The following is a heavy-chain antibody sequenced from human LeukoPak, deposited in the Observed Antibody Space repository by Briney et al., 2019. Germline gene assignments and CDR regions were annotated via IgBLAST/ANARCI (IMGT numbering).Heavy chain of an antibody. CDR1: GSSITSYY. V-gene: IGHV4-4*07. J-gene: IGHJ4*02. Sequence: SETLSLTCTVSGSSITSYYWTWIRQPTGKGLEWIGRVYTSGSTNYNPSLKSRVTISVDTSKNQFSLKLSSVTAADTAVYYCASSPPGYDFWSGYSPFDYWGQGTLVTVSS. D-gene: IGHD3-3*01. CDR3: ASSPPGYDFWSGYSPFDY. CDR2: VYTSGST.